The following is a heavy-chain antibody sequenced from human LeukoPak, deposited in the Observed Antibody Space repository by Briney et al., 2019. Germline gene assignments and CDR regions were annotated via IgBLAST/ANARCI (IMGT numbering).Heavy chain of an antibody. Sequence: PSGTLSLTCAVSGGSISSSNWWSWVRQPPGKGLEWIGEIYHSGSTNYNPSLKSRVTISVDKSKNQFSLKLSSVTAADTAVYYLAGRGWFGPKPLDAFDIWGQGTMVTVSS. D-gene: IGHD3-10*01. CDR2: IYHSGST. J-gene: IGHJ3*02. CDR3: AGRGWFGPKPLDAFDI. CDR1: GGSISSSNW. V-gene: IGHV4-4*02.